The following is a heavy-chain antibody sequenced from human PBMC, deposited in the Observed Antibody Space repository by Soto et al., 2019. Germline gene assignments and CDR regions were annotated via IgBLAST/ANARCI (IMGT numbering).Heavy chain of an antibody. CDR1: SASIISEQR. J-gene: IGHJ4*02. D-gene: IGHD6-19*01. V-gene: IGHV4-4*02. Sequence: QMQLQESGPGLVKPSETLSLTCTVSSASIISEQRWTWVRQPPGKGLEWIGEIHHSGSTNNNPSQRGRGTMTVDKAKSHVAQNLISVPAAETAVYYCARSFGWYALDQWGEGSLVIVSS. CDR2: IHHSGST. CDR3: ARSFGWYALDQ.